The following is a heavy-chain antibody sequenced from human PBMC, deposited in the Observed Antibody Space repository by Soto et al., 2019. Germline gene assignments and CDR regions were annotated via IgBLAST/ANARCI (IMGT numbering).Heavy chain of an antibody. CDR1: GDSVSSDRYF. CDR3: ARIAVGATVDL. J-gene: IGHJ5*02. V-gene: IGHV4-61*01. D-gene: IGHD1-26*01. Sequence: SSETLSLTCSVSGDSVSSDRYFWTWIRQPPGKGLEWIAYISYTGDTNYNPSLKSRVTISVDTSRNQFSLTLTSVTAADTAVYFCARIAVGATVDLWGQGSLVTVSS. CDR2: ISYTGDT.